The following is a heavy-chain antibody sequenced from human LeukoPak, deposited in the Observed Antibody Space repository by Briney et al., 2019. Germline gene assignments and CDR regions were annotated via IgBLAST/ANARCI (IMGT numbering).Heavy chain of an antibody. CDR1: AYTFTSYG. CDR2: ISAYNGNT. V-gene: IGHV1-18*01. Sequence: GASVKLSCNASAYTFTSYGISWVRHAPGQGLEWMGWISAYNGNTNYSQKLQGRVTMTTDTSTIKTYMELRSLRSGDSAVYQCARSLQFLEWPHHHNWFDPWGQGTLVTVSS. D-gene: IGHD3-3*01. J-gene: IGHJ5*02. CDR3: ARSLQFLEWPHHHNWFDP.